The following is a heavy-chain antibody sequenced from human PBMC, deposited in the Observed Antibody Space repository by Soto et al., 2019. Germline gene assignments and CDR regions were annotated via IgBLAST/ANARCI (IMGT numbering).Heavy chain of an antibody. CDR2: ISAYNGNT. Sequence: GASVKVSCKASGYTYTSYGISWVRQAPGQGLEWMGWISAYNGNTNYAQKLQGRVTMTTDTSTSTAYMELRSLRSDDTAVYYCARAPTYYYDSSGYSYSDYWGQGTLVTVSS. D-gene: IGHD3-22*01. J-gene: IGHJ4*02. V-gene: IGHV1-18*04. CDR1: GYTYTSYG. CDR3: ARAPTYYYDSSGYSYSDY.